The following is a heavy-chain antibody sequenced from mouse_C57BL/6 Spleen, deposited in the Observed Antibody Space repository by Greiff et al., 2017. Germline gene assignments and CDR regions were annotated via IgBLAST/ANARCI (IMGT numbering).Heavy chain of an antibody. CDR2: IYPRSGNT. CDR3: APFYDGDYEDY. Sequence: VQLQQPGAELVMPGASVKLSCKASGYTFTSYGISWVKQRTGQGLEWIGEIYPRSGNTYYNEKFKGKATLTADKSSSTAYMELRSLTSEDSAVYFCAPFYDGDYEDYWGQGTTLTVSS. CDR1: GYTFTSYG. V-gene: IGHV1-81*01. J-gene: IGHJ2*01. D-gene: IGHD2-3*01.